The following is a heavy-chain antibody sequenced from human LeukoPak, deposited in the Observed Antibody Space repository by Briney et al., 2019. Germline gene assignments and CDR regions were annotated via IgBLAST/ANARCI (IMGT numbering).Heavy chain of an antibody. D-gene: IGHD3-22*01. Sequence: GKSLRLSCAASGFAFSSHFMHWVRQAPSKGLEWVTSVSYDGSNQYYADSVKGRFTVSKDNSKNTLFLQVNSLRTEDTAVYYCARGPTYQHSSGHDFDYWGQGTLVTVSS. J-gene: IGHJ4*02. V-gene: IGHV3-30*04. CDR3: ARGPTYQHSSGHDFDY. CDR1: GFAFSSHF. CDR2: VSYDGSNQ.